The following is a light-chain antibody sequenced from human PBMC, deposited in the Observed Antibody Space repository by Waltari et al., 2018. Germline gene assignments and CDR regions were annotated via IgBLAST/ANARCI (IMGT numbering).Light chain of an antibody. CDR1: QTINKY. J-gene: IGKJ1*01. V-gene: IGKV1-39*01. Sequence: DIQMTQSPSSLSASVGDRVTITCRATQTINKYLNWYQHKPGKAPKLLIYAAGNLQSGAPSRFSGSGSGTDFTLTISSLQPEDFATYYCQQSYSAPWTFGQVTKVEI. CDR2: AAG. CDR3: QQSYSAPWT.